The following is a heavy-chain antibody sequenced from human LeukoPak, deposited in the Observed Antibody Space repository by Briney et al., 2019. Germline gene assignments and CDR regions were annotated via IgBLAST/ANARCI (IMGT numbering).Heavy chain of an antibody. CDR2: INHSGST. J-gene: IGHJ3*02. D-gene: IGHD3-3*01. Sequence: NASETLSLTCAVYGGSFSGYYWSWIRQPPGKGLEWIGEINHSGSTNYNPSLKSRVTISVDTSKNQFSLKLSSVTAADTAVYYCARRGITIFGVAPGRAFDIWGQGTMVTVSS. CDR3: ARRGITIFGVAPGRAFDI. V-gene: IGHV4-34*01. CDR1: GGSFSGYY.